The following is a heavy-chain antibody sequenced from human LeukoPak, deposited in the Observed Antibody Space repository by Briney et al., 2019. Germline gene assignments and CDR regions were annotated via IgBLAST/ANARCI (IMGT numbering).Heavy chain of an antibody. V-gene: IGHV3-23*01. CDR1: GFTFSSYA. Sequence: GGSLRLSCAASGFTFSSYAMSWVRQAPGKGLEWVSAVSGSGGSTYYADSVKGRFTISRDNSKNTLYLQMNSLRAEDTAVYYCAKDRLTYYYDSSGYYFFDYWGQGTLVTVSS. D-gene: IGHD3-22*01. J-gene: IGHJ4*02. CDR2: VSGSGGST. CDR3: AKDRLTYYYDSSGYYFFDY.